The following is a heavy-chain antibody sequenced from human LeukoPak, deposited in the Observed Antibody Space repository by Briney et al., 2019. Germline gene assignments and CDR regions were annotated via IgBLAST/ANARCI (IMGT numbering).Heavy chain of an antibody. CDR1: GGSISSGDYY. V-gene: IGHV4-30-4*08. CDR3: ARQYDFWSGEDAFDI. J-gene: IGHJ3*02. CDR2: INHSGST. Sequence: NPSQTLSLTCTVSGGSISSGDYYWSWIRQPPGKGLEWIGEINHSGSTNYNPSLKSRVTISVDTSKNQFSLKLSSVTAADTAVYYCARQYDFWSGEDAFDIWGQGTMVTVSS. D-gene: IGHD3-3*01.